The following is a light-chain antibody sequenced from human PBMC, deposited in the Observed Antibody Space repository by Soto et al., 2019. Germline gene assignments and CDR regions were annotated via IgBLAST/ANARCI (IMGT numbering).Light chain of an antibody. J-gene: IGKJ4*01. Sequence: AIQLTQSPSSLSASVGDGVTVTCRASQVINSFLAWYQQKPGKAPKLLIYAASSLQTGVPSRFSGSGSATDFTLTINSLQPEDFATYYCQQTDSYPSTFGGGTKVDIK. CDR1: QVINSF. V-gene: IGKV1-13*02. CDR3: QQTDSYPST. CDR2: AAS.